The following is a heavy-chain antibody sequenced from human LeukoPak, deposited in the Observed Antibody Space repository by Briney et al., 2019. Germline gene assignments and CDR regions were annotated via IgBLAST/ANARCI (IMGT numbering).Heavy chain of an antibody. CDR1: GFTFSSYA. CDR2: ISSNGGST. V-gene: IGHV3-64*01. Sequence: PGGSLRLSCAASGFTFSSYAMHWVRQAPGKGLEYVSAISSNGGSTYYANSVKGRFTISRDNSKNTLYLQMGSLRAEDMAVYYCARWREAFDPWGQGTLVTVSS. J-gene: IGHJ5*02. CDR3: ARWREAFDP.